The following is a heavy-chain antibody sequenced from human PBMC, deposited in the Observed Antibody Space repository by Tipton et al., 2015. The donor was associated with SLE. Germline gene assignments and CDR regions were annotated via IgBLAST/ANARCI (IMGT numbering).Heavy chain of an antibody. Sequence: TLSLTCTVSGGSISSGSYYWSWIRQPAGKGLEWIGHIYTSGSPNYNPSLKSRVTISVDTSKNQFSLKLSSVTAADTAVYYCASSTGPTNLFDYWGQGTLVTVSS. CDR2: IYTSGSP. J-gene: IGHJ4*02. CDR3: ASSTGPTNLFDY. V-gene: IGHV4-61*09. CDR1: GGSISSGSYY. D-gene: IGHD1-1*01.